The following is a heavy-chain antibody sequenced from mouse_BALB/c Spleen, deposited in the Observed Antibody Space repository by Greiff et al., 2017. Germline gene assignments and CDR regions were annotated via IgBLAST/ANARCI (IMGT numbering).Heavy chain of an antibody. D-gene: IGHD1-1*01. CDR1: GFTFSSYT. V-gene: IGHV5-12-2*01. CDR3: ARHIYYYGSSGVNWYFDV. CDR2: ISNGGGST. J-gene: IGHJ1*01. Sequence: EVMLVESGGGLVQPGGSLKLSCAASGFTFSSYTMSWVRQTPEKRLEWVAYISNGGGSTYYPDTVKGRFTISRDNAKNTLYLQMSSLKSEDTAMYYCARHIYYYGSSGVNWYFDVWGAGTTVTVSS.